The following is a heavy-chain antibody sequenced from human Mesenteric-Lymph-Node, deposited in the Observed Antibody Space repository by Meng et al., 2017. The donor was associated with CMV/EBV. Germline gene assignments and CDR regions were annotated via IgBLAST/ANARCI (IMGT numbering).Heavy chain of an antibody. D-gene: IGHD3-10*01. CDR3: ARGNGGSFDY. V-gene: IGHV1-8*01. CDR1: RYTFRNFD. Sequence: VSCKASRYTFRNFDINWVRQVPGQGLEWMGWMKPISGDTGYAQNFQGRVTMTRDTSITTAYLELSSLRSDDTAVYYCARGNGGSFDYWGQGSLVTVSS. CDR2: MKPISGDT. J-gene: IGHJ4*02.